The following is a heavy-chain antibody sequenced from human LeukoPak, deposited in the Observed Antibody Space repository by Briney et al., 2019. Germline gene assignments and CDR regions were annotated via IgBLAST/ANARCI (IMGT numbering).Heavy chain of an antibody. Sequence: SQTLSLTCTVSGGSISSGSYYWSWIRQPTGKGLEWIGRIYTSGSTNYNPSLKSRVTISVDTSKNQFSLKLSSVTAADTAVYYCARWGSAFDYWGQGTLVTVS. CDR3: ARWGSAFDY. CDR2: IYTSGST. CDR1: GGSISSGSYY. J-gene: IGHJ4*02. D-gene: IGHD3-16*01. V-gene: IGHV4-61*02.